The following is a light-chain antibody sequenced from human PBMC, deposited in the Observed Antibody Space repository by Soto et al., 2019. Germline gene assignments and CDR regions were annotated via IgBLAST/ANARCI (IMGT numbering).Light chain of an antibody. CDR1: QTISSW. CDR3: QKYNSAPLT. CDR2: KAS. Sequence: DIQMAHSPSTLSGFVVARXTIXGRASQTISSWLAWYQQKPGKAPKLLIYKASTLKSGVPSRFSGSGSGTDFTLTISSLQPEDVATYYCQKYNSAPLTFGGGTKVDIK. V-gene: IGKV1-5*03. J-gene: IGKJ4*01.